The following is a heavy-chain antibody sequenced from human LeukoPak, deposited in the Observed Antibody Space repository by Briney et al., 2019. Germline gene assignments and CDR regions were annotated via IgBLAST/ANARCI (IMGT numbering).Heavy chain of an antibody. J-gene: IGHJ6*02. CDR1: GFTFSNYE. CDR2: ISSSGNTI. V-gene: IGHV3-48*03. Sequence: PGGSLRLACAASGFTFSNYEMNWVFHAFGKGLHSVSYISSSGNTIYYADSVKGRFTISRDNAKNSLYLQMNSLRAEDTAVYYCASGAGYYYNDMDVWGQGTTVTVSS. D-gene: IGHD3-10*01. CDR3: ASGAGYYYNDMDV.